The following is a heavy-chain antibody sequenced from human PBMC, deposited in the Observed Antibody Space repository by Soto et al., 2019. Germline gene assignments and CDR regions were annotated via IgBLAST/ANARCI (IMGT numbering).Heavy chain of an antibody. CDR1: GFTFSSYA. CDR3: ADVSRSRAAGAGTGDY. CDR2: ISGGAGST. Sequence: EVQLLESGGGLVQPGGSLRLSCAASGFTFSSYAMSWVRQAPGKGLEWVSAISGGAGSTYYADSVKGRFTISRDNSKNTLKRQRNSLRDEDTAVYYWADVSRSRAAGAGTGDYWGQGTLVTVSS. D-gene: IGHD6-19*01. V-gene: IGHV3-23*01. J-gene: IGHJ4*02.